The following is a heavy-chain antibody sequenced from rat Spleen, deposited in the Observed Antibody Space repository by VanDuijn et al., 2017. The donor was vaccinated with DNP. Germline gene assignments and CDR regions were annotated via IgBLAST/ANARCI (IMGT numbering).Heavy chain of an antibody. CDR2: IIYDGGGT. D-gene: IGHD1-11*01. CDR1: GFIFSDYA. V-gene: IGHV5S10*01. CDR3: ITFEGRNA. J-gene: IGHJ4*01. Sequence: EVQLVESGGGLVRPGNSLRLSCAASGFIFSDYAMAWVRQSPKMGLEWVATIIYDGGGTYYRDSVKGRFTISRDNAKSTLYLQMDSLRSEDTATYYCITFEGRNAWGQGTSVTVSS.